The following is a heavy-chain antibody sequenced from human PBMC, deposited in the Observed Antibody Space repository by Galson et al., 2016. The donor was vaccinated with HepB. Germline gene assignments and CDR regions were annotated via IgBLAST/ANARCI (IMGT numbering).Heavy chain of an antibody. V-gene: IGHV3-23*01. D-gene: IGHD6-19*01. J-gene: IGHJ4*02. Sequence: SLRLSCATSGFTFRNFDMSWVRQAPGKGLEWVSTISATGATTYYSDAVEGRFYISRDTSTNTVSLQMNVLRAEDTAVYYCANEGSTGWTHLDYWGQGTLVTVSS. CDR2: ISATGATT. CDR3: ANEGSTGWTHLDY. CDR1: GFTFRNFD.